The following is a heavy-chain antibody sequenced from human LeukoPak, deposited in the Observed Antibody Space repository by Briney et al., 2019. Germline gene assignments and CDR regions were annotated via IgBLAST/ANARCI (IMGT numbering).Heavy chain of an antibody. J-gene: IGHJ5*02. V-gene: IGHV2-5*02. CDR1: GFALSTSGVG. CDR2: TSWDDDK. D-gene: IGHD3-3*01. CDR3: AHGLLWSGPGDNWFDT. Sequence: KESGPTLVNPTQTLTLTCTFSGFALSTSGVGVCWIRQPPGKALEWLALTSWDDDKRYSPSLKSRLTITNDTSKNQVALTMTNMDPVDTAPYYCAHGLLWSGPGDNWFDTWGQGSLVTVSS.